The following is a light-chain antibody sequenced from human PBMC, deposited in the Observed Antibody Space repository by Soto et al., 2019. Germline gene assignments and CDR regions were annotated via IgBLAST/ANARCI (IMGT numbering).Light chain of an antibody. CDR2: DAS. V-gene: IGKV1-5*01. CDR1: QSISVW. Sequence: DIQMTQSPSTLSASVGEGVTITCRASQSISVWLAWYQQRPGKAPKFLIYDASNLETGVSSRFSGSGSGTEFTLTIRRLQPDDFATYYCQQYDSSSPTFGQGTKLEIK. CDR3: QQYDSSSPT. J-gene: IGKJ2*01.